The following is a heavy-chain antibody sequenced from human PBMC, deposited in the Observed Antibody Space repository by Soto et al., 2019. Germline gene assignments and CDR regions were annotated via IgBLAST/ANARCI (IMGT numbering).Heavy chain of an antibody. CDR2: IYHSGST. CDR1: SGSISSSNW. D-gene: IGHD3-16*02. V-gene: IGHV4-4*02. J-gene: IGHJ4*02. CDR3: ARSGPYDYIWGTCRSHLYYFDY. Sequence: QVQLQESGPGLVKPSGTLSLTCAVSSGSISSSNWWSWVRQPPGKALEWIGEIYHSGSTNYNPPLKRRVTISVDQSKNQFSLKRNPVAAAATAVYYCARSGPYDYIWGTCRSHLYYFDYWGQGTLVTVSS.